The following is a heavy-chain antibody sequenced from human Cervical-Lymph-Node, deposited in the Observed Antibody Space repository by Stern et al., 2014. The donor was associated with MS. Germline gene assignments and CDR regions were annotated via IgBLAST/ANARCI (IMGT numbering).Heavy chain of an antibody. Sequence: VKLQESGPGLVKPSETLSLTCTVSGCSISRGGYHWSRNRQHPGHGLVWIGYIYNSGSTSYNPSLKSRVTISLDTSKSQFSLKLSSVTAADTAVYYCAKYRVFGGVIVVDYWGQGTLVTVSS. D-gene: IGHD3-16*02. J-gene: IGHJ4*02. CDR3: AKYRVFGGVIVVDY. CDR2: IYNSGST. V-gene: IGHV4-31*03. CDR1: GCSISRGGYH.